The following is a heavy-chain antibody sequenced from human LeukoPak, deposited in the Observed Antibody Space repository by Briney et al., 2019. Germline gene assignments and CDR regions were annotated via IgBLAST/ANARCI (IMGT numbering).Heavy chain of an antibody. D-gene: IGHD2-2*01. J-gene: IGHJ4*02. Sequence: GGSLRLSCAASGFTFSSYSMNWVRQAPGKGLEWVSSISSSSSYIYYADSVKGRFTISRDNAKNSLYLQMNSLRAEDTAVYYCAKGRVVVPAATNDYWGQGTLVTVSS. V-gene: IGHV3-21*01. CDR3: AKGRVVVPAATNDY. CDR1: GFTFSSYS. CDR2: ISSSSSYI.